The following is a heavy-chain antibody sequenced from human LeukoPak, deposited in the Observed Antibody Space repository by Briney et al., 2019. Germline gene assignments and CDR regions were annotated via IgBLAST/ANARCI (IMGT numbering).Heavy chain of an antibody. CDR2: IRKDGSDK. J-gene: IGHJ4*02. CDR1: GFTFSRYG. Sequence: GGSLRLSCGASGFTFSRYGMHWVRQAPGKGLEWVAYIRKDGSDKYYVDSVKGRFTISRVSSKNMVYLQMNGLRAEDTAVYYCAKDSNWAFDYWGQGTLVSVSS. V-gene: IGHV3-30*02. D-gene: IGHD7-27*01. CDR3: AKDSNWAFDY.